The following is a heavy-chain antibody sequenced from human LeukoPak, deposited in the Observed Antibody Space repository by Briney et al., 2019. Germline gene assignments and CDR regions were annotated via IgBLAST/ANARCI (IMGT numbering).Heavy chain of an antibody. Sequence: SETLSLTCTVSGYSISSGYYWGWIRQPPGKGLEWIGSIYHSGSTYYNPSLKSRVTISVDTSKNQFSLKLSSVTAADTAVYYCARVGYAGIDPWGQGTLVTVSS. D-gene: IGHD2-8*01. CDR2: IYHSGST. CDR3: ARVGYAGIDP. V-gene: IGHV4-38-2*02. CDR1: GYSISSGYY. J-gene: IGHJ5*02.